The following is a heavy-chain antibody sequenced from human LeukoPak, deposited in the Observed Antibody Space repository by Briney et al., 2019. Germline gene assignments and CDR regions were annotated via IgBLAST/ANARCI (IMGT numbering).Heavy chain of an antibody. CDR2: INTDGSST. Sequence: GGSLRLSCAASGFTFSSYWMHWVRQAPGKGLVWVSRINTDGSSTSYADSVKGRFTISRDSAKNTLYLQMNSLRAEDTALYYCARALYNWNPPDYWGQGTLVTVSS. CDR1: GFTFSSYW. J-gene: IGHJ4*02. V-gene: IGHV3-74*01. D-gene: IGHD1-20*01. CDR3: ARALYNWNPPDY.